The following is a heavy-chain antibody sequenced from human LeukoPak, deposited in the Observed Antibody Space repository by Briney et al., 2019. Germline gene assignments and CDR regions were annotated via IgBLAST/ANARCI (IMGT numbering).Heavy chain of an antibody. CDR3: AILAAAGTADY. CDR1: GFTFSSYW. Sequence: PGGSLRLSCVASGFTFSSYWMTWVRQAPGKGLEWVANIRGDGSRTYYVDSAKGRFTISRDNAKNSLYLQLNSLRAEDTAFYYCAILAAAGTADYWGQGTLVTVSS. CDR2: IRGDGSRT. D-gene: IGHD6-13*01. J-gene: IGHJ4*02. V-gene: IGHV3-7*01.